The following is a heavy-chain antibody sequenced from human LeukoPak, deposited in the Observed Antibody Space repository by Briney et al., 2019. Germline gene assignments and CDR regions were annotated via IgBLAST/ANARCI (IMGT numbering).Heavy chain of an antibody. Sequence: SETLSLTCAVSGYSISSGYYWGWIRQPPGKGLEWIGSIYHSGSTYYNPSLKSRVTISGDTSKNQFSLKLSSVTAADTAVYYCARGARSAYCSSTSCHYYYYMDVWGKGTTVTVSS. V-gene: IGHV4-38-2*01. D-gene: IGHD2-2*01. CDR2: IYHSGST. J-gene: IGHJ6*03. CDR3: ARGARSAYCSSTSCHYYYYMDV. CDR1: GYSISSGYY.